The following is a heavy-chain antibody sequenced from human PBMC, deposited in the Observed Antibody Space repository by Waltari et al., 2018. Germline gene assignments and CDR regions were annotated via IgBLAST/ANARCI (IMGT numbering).Heavy chain of an antibody. Sequence: EVQLVESGGGLVKPGGSLRLSCAASGFTFSSYSMNWVRQAPGKGLEWVSSISSSSSYRYYADSVNGRFTISRDNAKNSLYLQMNSLRAEDTAVYYCARDADSSGWFFDYWGQGTLVTVSS. CDR2: ISSSSSYR. CDR3: ARDADSSGWFFDY. J-gene: IGHJ4*02. D-gene: IGHD6-19*01. V-gene: IGHV3-21*01. CDR1: GFTFSSYS.